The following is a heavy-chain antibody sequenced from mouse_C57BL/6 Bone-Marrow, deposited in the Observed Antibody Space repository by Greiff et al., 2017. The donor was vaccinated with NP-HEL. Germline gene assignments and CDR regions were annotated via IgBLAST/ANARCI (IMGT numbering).Heavy chain of an antibody. D-gene: IGHD2-3*01. Sequence: EVQLVESGGDLVKPGGSLKLSCAASGFTFSSYGMSWVRQTPDKRLEWVATISSGGSYTYYPDSVKGRFTISRDNAKNTLYLQMSSLKSEDTAMYYCARRSYDGYYYWGQGTLVTVSA. V-gene: IGHV5-6*01. CDR3: ARRSYDGYYY. CDR1: GFTFSSYG. CDR2: ISSGGSYT. J-gene: IGHJ3*01.